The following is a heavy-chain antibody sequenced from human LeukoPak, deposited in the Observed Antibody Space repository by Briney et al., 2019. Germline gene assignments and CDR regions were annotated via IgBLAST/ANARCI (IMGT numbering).Heavy chain of an antibody. Sequence: GGSPRLSCAASGFTFSSYAMSWVRQAPGKGLEWVSAISGSGGSTYYADSVKGRFTISRDNSKNTLYLQMNSLRAEDTAVYYCAIHGIAVAGTEYWGQGTLVTVSS. CDR1: GFTFSSYA. J-gene: IGHJ4*02. CDR2: ISGSGGST. CDR3: AIHGIAVAGTEY. D-gene: IGHD6-19*01. V-gene: IGHV3-23*01.